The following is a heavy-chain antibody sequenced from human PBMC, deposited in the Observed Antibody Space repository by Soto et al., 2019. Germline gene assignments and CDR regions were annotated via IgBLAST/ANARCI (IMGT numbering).Heavy chain of an antibody. Sequence: EVQLVESGGGLVQPGGSLKLSCAASGFTFSGSAMHWVRQASGKGLVWVGRIRTKSNNYATAYAASVKGRFTISRDDSKNTAYLQMNSLKTEDTAVYYCTRHVIVVVPAAKVTYFDYWGQGTLVTVSS. J-gene: IGHJ4*02. V-gene: IGHV3-73*01. CDR1: GFTFSGSA. CDR3: TRHVIVVVPAAKVTYFDY. D-gene: IGHD2-2*01. CDR2: IRTKSNNYAT.